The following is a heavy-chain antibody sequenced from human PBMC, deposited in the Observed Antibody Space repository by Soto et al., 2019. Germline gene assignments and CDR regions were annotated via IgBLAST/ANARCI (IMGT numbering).Heavy chain of an antibody. Sequence: PSETLSLTCPVSGASVSDGYWSWIRQPPGKGLEWIGYIYYSGSTNYNPSLKSRVTISVDTSKNQFSLKLSSVAAADTAVYYCARARVLAVAGSPTFDYWGQGTLVTVSS. CDR1: GASVSDGY. CDR2: IYYSGST. V-gene: IGHV4-59*02. CDR3: ARARVLAVAGSPTFDY. D-gene: IGHD6-19*01. J-gene: IGHJ4*02.